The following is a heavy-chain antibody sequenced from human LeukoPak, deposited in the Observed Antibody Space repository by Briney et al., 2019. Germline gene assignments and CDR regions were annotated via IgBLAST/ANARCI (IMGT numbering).Heavy chain of an antibody. CDR3: ASARTYYDFWSGYYDYYYYYYMDV. CDR2: IYYSGST. J-gene: IGHJ6*03. D-gene: IGHD3-3*01. V-gene: IGHV4-59*01. CDR1: GGSISSYY. Sequence: PSETLSRTCTGSGGSISSYYWSWIRQPPGKGLEWIGYIYYSGSTNYNPSLKSRVTISVDTSKNQFSLKLSSVTAADTAVYYCASARTYYDFWSGYYDYYYYYYMDVWGKGTTVTVSS.